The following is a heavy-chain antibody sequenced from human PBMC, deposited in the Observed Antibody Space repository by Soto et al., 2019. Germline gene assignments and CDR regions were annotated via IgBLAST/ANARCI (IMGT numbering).Heavy chain of an antibody. CDR2: VNPATGHT. J-gene: IGHJ4*02. Sequence: QVQLVQSGAEERKPGASVKLSCRASGYTFISYAIHWVRQAPGQRLEWMGWVNPATGHTEYSQKFQGRVTITRDTSAKTGYMELSSLGSEDTAVYYCAREGWFIYDWGQGTLVTVSS. D-gene: IGHD2-8*01. CDR1: GYTFISYA. V-gene: IGHV1-3*05. CDR3: AREGWFIYD.